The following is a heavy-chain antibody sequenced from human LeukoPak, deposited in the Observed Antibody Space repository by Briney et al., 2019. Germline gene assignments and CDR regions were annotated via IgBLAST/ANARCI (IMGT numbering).Heavy chain of an antibody. CDR1: GFNYTSTA. D-gene: IGHD1-26*01. V-gene: IGHV3-30*04. J-gene: IGHJ3*02. CDR3: ARISGRGTNAFDI. CDR2: ISYDGSNK. Sequence: GGSLRLSCAAPGFNYTSTAMHWGRQAPGKGLEWVAVISYDGSNKYYADSVKGRFTISRDNSKNTLYLQMNSLRAEDTAVYYCARISGRGTNAFDIWGQGTMVTVSS.